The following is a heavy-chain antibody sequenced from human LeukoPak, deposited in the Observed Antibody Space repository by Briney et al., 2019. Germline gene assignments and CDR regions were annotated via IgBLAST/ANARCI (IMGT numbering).Heavy chain of an antibody. D-gene: IGHD4-11*01. CDR1: GYSISSGYY. V-gene: IGHV4-38-2*02. CDR3: ARVHRHTVTDDY. Sequence: PSETLSLTCTVSGYSISSGYYWGWIRQPPGKGLEWIGSIYHSGSTYYNPSLKSRVTISVDTSKNQFSLKLSSVTAADTAVYYCARVHRHTVTDDYWGQGTLVTVSS. J-gene: IGHJ4*02. CDR2: IYHSGST.